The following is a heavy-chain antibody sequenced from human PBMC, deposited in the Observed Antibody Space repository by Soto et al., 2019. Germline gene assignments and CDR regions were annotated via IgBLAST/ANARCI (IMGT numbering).Heavy chain of an antibody. J-gene: IGHJ4*02. Sequence: SETLSLTCTVSGGSISSYYWSWIRQPPGKGLEWIGSIYYSGSTYYNPSLKSRVTISVDTSKNQFSLKLSSVTAADTAVYYCASSGWWYFDYWGQGTLVTVSS. CDR3: ASSGWWYFDY. CDR2: IYYSGST. CDR1: GGSISSYY. D-gene: IGHD6-19*01. V-gene: IGHV4-59*08.